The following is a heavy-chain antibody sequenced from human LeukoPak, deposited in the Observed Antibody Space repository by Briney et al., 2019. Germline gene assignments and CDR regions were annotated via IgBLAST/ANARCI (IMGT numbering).Heavy chain of an antibody. CDR1: GGSISRSSFY. Sequence: SETLSLTCTVSGGSISRSSFYWGWIRQSPRKGLEWIASIYYSGSTYYNPSLKSRVTISVDTSKNQFSLKLSSVTAADTAVYYCARPDGGPIQIDYWGQGTLVTVSS. D-gene: IGHD4-23*01. CDR2: IYYSGST. V-gene: IGHV4-39*01. CDR3: ARPDGGPIQIDY. J-gene: IGHJ4*02.